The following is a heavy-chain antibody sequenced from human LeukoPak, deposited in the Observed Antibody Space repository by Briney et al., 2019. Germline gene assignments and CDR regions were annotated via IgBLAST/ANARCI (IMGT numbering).Heavy chain of an antibody. V-gene: IGHV3-30*02. CDR3: AKGPLVVVTYFDY. J-gene: IGHJ4*02. CDR1: GFTFSSYW. CDR2: IRYDGSNK. Sequence: GGSLRLSCAASGFTFSSYWMSWVHQAPGKGLEWVAFIRYDGSNKYYADSVKGRFTISRDNSKNTLYLQMNSLRAEDTAVYYCAKGPLVVVTYFDYWGQGTLVTVSS. D-gene: IGHD3-22*01.